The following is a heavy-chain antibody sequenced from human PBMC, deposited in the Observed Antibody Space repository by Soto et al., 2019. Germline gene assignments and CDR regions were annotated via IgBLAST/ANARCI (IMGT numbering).Heavy chain of an antibody. CDR3: AINVWFGEDSSEIFDY. V-gene: IGHV3-21*01. CDR2: ISSSTSYI. J-gene: IGHJ4*02. CDR1: GFTFSNYS. D-gene: IGHD3-10*01. Sequence: GGSLRLSCAASGFTFSNYSMNWFRQAPGKGLEWVSSISSSTSYIKYADSVKGRFTISRDNAKNSLYLQINSLRAEDTAVYYCAINVWFGEDSSEIFDYWGQGTLVTVSS.